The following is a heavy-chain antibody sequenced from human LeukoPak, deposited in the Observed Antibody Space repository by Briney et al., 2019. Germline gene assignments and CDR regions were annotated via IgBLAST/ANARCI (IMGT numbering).Heavy chain of an antibody. CDR1: GFTFDDYA. J-gene: IGHJ3*02. V-gene: IGHV3-9*03. CDR2: ISWNSGSI. Sequence: GGSLRLSCAASGFTFDDYAMPWVRQAPGKGLEWVSGISWNSGSIGYADSVKGRFTISRDNAKNSLYLQMNSLRAEDMALYYCAKDIYGGKVNSGGAFDIWGQGTMVTVSS. CDR3: AKDIYGGKVNSGGAFDI. D-gene: IGHD4-23*01.